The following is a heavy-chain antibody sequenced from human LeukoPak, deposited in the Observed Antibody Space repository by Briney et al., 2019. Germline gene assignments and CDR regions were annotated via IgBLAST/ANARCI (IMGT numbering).Heavy chain of an antibody. CDR2: MNPNSGNT. D-gene: IGHD3-3*01. V-gene: IGHV1-8*01. CDR1: GYTFTSYD. CDR3: AREVGGITIFGVVMRAFDY. J-gene: IGHJ4*02. Sequence: ASVKVSCKASGYTFTSYDINWVRQAAGQGLEWMGWMNPNSGNTGYAQKFQGRVTMTRNTSISTAYMELSSLRSEGTAVYYCAREVGGITIFGVVMRAFDYWGQGTLVTVSS.